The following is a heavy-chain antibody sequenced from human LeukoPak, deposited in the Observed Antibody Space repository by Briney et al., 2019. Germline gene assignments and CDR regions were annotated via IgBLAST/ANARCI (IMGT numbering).Heavy chain of an antibody. CDR3: ARDDFEYSVHYGMDV. D-gene: IGHD3-9*01. CDR1: GDSISSYY. Sequence: PSETLSLTCIVSGDSISSYYWSWIRQPAGKGLEWIGRVYRSGNTNYNPSLKSRVTMSVDTSKNQISLRLRSVTAADTAMYYCARDDFEYSVHYGMDVWGQGTTVTVPS. J-gene: IGHJ6*02. CDR2: VYRSGNT. V-gene: IGHV4-4*07.